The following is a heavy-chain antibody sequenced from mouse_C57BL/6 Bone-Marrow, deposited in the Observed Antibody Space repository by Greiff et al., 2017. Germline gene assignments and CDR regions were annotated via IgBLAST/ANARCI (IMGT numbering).Heavy chain of an antibody. CDR3: ASTGH. J-gene: IGHJ3*01. CDR2: IDPENGKP. D-gene: IGHD3-3*01. Sequence: VQLQQSVAELVRPGASVTLSCTASGFNIKNTYVHWVKQRPEQGLEWLGRIDPENGKPKYAPKFPGKATITADTSSNTAYLQLSSLTSEDTAIYDCASTGHWGQGTLVTVSA. V-gene: IGHV14-3*01. CDR1: GFNIKNTY.